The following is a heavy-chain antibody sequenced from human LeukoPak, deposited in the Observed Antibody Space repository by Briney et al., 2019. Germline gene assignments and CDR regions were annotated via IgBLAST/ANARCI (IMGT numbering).Heavy chain of an antibody. V-gene: IGHV3-23*01. CDR2: ISGSGSST. D-gene: IGHD3-22*01. CDR1: GFTFSSYA. J-gene: IGHJ4*02. CDR3: ARWRLYYDSSGYYYDPHYFDY. Sequence: HAGGSLRLSCAASGFTFSSYAMSWVRQAPGKGLEWVSAISGSGSSTYYADSVKGRFTISRDNSKNALYLQMNSLRAEDTAVYYCARWRLYYDSSGYYYDPHYFDYWGQGTLVTVSS.